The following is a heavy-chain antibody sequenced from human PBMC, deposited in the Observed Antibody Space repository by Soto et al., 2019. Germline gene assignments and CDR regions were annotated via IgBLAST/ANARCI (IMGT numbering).Heavy chain of an antibody. J-gene: IGHJ6*02. Sequence: GASVKVSCKASGYTFTGYYMHWVRQAPGQGLEWMGWINPNSGGTNYAQKFQGWVTMTRDTSISTAYMELSRLRSDDTAVYYCAREPFMTTGTYYYYYGMDVWGQGTTVTVS. V-gene: IGHV1-2*04. CDR3: AREPFMTTGTYYYYYGMDV. D-gene: IGHD4-17*01. CDR1: GYTFTGYY. CDR2: INPNSGGT.